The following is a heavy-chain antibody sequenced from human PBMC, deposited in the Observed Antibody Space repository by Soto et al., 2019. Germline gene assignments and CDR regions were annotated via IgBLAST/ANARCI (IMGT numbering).Heavy chain of an antibody. Sequence: PSETLSLTCNVSGGSISNYWSWIRQPPGKGLEWIGYIYYSGSTNYNPSLKSRVTISLDTSKNQFSLNLNYVTAADTAVYYCARDVVGATGRELDYWGQGTLVTVS. CDR1: GGSISNY. V-gene: IGHV4-59*01. J-gene: IGHJ4*02. CDR3: ARDVVGATGRELDY. CDR2: IYYSGST. D-gene: IGHD1-26*01.